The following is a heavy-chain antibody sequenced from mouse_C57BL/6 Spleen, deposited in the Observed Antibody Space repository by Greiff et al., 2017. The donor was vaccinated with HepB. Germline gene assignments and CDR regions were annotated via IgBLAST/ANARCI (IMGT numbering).Heavy chain of an antibody. CDR1: GYAFSSYW. CDR3: ARSRDYAAWFAY. CDR2: IYPGDGDT. D-gene: IGHD2-4*01. V-gene: IGHV1-80*01. J-gene: IGHJ3*01. Sequence: VKLQESGAELVKPGASVKISCKASGYAFSSYWMNWVKQRPGKGLEWIGQIYPGDGDTNYNGKFKGKATLTADKSSSTAYMQLSSLTSEDSAVYFWARSRDYAAWFAYWGQGTLVTVSA.